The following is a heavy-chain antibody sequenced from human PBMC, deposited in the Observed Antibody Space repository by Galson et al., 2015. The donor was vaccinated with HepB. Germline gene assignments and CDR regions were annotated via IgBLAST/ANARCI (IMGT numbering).Heavy chain of an antibody. J-gene: IGHJ5*02. D-gene: IGHD4-17*01. V-gene: IGHV4-34*01. CDR1: GGSFSGYY. CDR3: ASIPMTTVTTRNNWFDP. CDR2: INHSGST. Sequence: ETLSLTCAVYGGSFSGYYWSWIRQPPGKGLEWIAEINHSGSTNYNPSLKSRVTISVDTSKNQFSLKLSSVTAADTAVYYCASIPMTTVTTRNNWFDPWGQGTLVTVSS.